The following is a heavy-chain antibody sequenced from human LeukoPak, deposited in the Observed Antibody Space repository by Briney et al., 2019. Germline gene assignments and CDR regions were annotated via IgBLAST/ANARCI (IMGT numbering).Heavy chain of an antibody. CDR1: GFTFSSYG. CDR3: AREGRCGGDCYYDY. CDR2: IWYDGSNK. J-gene: IGHJ4*02. Sequence: GGSLRLSWAGPGFTFSSYGMHWARQPPGRGREWVAVIWYDGSNKYYADSVKGRFTISRDNSKNTLYLQMNSLRAEDTAVYYCAREGRCGGDCYYDYWGQGTLVTVSS. V-gene: IGHV3-33*01. D-gene: IGHD2-21*02.